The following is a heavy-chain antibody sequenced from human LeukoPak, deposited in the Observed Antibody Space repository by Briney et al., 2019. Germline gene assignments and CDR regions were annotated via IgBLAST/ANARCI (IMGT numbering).Heavy chain of an antibody. CDR2: ISGSGGNT. J-gene: IGHJ4*02. Sequence: GGSLRLSCVASGFSLSSYVMYWVRQAPGKGLEWVSAISGSGGNTYYADSVKGRFTISRDNSKNTLYMQMNSLRVEDTAVYYCAKRIRYCQGSGRGYWGQGTLVTVSS. D-gene: IGHD3-10*01. CDR3: AKRIRYCQGSGRGY. CDR1: GFSLSSYV. V-gene: IGHV3-23*01.